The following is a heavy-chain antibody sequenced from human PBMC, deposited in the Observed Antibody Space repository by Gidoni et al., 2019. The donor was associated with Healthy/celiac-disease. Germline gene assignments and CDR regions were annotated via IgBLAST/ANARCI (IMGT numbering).Heavy chain of an antibody. Sequence: EVQLVESGGGLVQPGGSRRLSCAASGFTFSSYAMSWVRQAPGKGLEWVSAISGSGGSTYYADSVKGRFTISRDNSKNTLYLQMNSLRAEDTAVYYCAKDQRDYYDSSGYYDADAFDIWGQGTMVTVSS. CDR1: GFTFSSYA. CDR3: AKDQRDYYDSSGYYDADAFDI. V-gene: IGHV3-23*04. J-gene: IGHJ3*02. D-gene: IGHD3-22*01. CDR2: ISGSGGST.